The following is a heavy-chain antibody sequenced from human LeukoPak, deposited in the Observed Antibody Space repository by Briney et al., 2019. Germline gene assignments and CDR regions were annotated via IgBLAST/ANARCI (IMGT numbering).Heavy chain of an antibody. Sequence: SVKVSCKASGGTFSSYAISWVRQAPGQGLEWMGGIIPIFGTANYAQKFQGRVTITADKSTSTAYMELSSLRSEDTAVYYCARDRYDYVWGSYRSRFDPWGQGTLVTVSS. CDR1: GGTFSSYA. V-gene: IGHV1-69*06. J-gene: IGHJ5*02. CDR2: IIPIFGTA. D-gene: IGHD3-16*02. CDR3: ARDRYDYVWGSYRSRFDP.